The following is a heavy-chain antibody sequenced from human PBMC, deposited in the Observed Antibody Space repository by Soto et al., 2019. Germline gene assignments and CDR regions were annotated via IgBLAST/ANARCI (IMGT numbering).Heavy chain of an antibody. J-gene: IGHJ3*02. CDR3: AKDMGSGWTGDAFDI. CDR1: GFTFDDYA. CDR2: ISWNSGSI. Sequence: EVQLVESGGGLVQPGRSLRLSCAASGFTFDDYAMHWVRQAPGKGLEWVSGISWNSGSIGYADSVKGRFTISRDNAKNSLYLQMNSLRAEDTALYYCAKDMGSGWTGDAFDIWGQGTMVTVSS. D-gene: IGHD6-19*01. V-gene: IGHV3-9*01.